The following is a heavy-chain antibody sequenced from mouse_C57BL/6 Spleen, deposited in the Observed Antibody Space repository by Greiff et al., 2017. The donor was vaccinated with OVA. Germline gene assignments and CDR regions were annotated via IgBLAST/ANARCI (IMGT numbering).Heavy chain of an antibody. CDR3: AKGGLLYAMDY. CDR1: GYAFSSYW. V-gene: IGHV1-80*01. J-gene: IGHJ4*01. CDR2: IYTGDGDT. D-gene: IGHD3-1*01. Sequence: QVQLQQSGAELVKPGASVKISCKASGYAFSSYWMNWVKQRPGTGLEWIGQIYTGDGDTNYNGKFKGKATLTADKSSSTAYMQLSSLTSEDSAVYFCAKGGLLYAMDYWGQGTSVTVSS.